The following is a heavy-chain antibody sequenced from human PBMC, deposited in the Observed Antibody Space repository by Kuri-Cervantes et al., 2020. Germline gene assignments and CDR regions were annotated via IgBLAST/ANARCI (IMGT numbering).Heavy chain of an antibody. CDR3: ARSPLSSSWKKRNWFDP. J-gene: IGHJ5*02. V-gene: IGHV3-64*02. Sequence: GGSLRLSCAASGFTFSSYAMHWVRQAPGKGLEYVSAISSNGGSTYYADSVKGRFTISRDNSKNTLYLQMGSLRAEDTAVYYCARSPLSSSWKKRNWFDPWGQGTLVTVSS. D-gene: IGHD6-13*01. CDR2: ISSNGGST. CDR1: GFTFSSYA.